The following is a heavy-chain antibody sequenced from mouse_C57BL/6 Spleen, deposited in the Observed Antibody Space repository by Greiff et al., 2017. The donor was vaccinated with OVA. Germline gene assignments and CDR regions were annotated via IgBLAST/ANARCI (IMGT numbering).Heavy chain of an antibody. CDR3: AGGTSWFAY. V-gene: IGHV1-50*01. CDR1: GYTFTSYW. D-gene: IGHD5-1*01. Sequence: VQLQQPGAELVKPGASVKLSCKASGYTFTSYWMQWVKQRPGQGLEWIGEIDPSDSYTNYNQKFKGKATLTVDTSSSTAYMQLSSLTSEDSAVYYCAGGTSWFAYWGQGTLVTVSA. J-gene: IGHJ3*01. CDR2: IDPSDSYT.